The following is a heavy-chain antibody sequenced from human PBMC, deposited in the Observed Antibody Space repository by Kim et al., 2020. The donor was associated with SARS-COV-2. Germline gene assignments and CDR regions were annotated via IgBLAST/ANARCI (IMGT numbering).Heavy chain of an antibody. D-gene: IGHD2-15*01. J-gene: IGHJ4*01. Sequence: SETLSLTCTVSGGSISSSSFYWGWIRQPPGKGLEWIGSIYYSGSTYYNPSLKSRVTISVDTSKNQFSLKLSSVTAADTSVYYCARGYGGNAGEHFDYWG. CDR1: GGSISSSSFY. CDR2: IYYSGST. V-gene: IGHV4-39*01. CDR3: ARGYGGNAGEHFDY.